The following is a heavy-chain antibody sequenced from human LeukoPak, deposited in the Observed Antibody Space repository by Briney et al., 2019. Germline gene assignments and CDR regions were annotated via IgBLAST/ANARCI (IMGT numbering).Heavy chain of an antibody. CDR2: FDPEDGET. Sequence: GASVKVSCKVSGYTLTELSMHWVRQAPGKGLEWMGGFDPEDGETIYAQKFQGRVTMTEDTSTDTAYMELSSLRSEDTAMYYCATVNLGSDDYLWGTYRLDYWGQGTLVTVSS. D-gene: IGHD3-16*02. CDR1: GYTLTELS. CDR3: ATVNLGSDDYLWGTYRLDY. V-gene: IGHV1-24*01. J-gene: IGHJ4*02.